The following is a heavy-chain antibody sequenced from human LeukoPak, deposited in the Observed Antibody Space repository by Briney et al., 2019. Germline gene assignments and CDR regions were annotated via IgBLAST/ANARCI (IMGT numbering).Heavy chain of an antibody. CDR1: GASISSYY. D-gene: IGHD3-9*01. CDR3: ASQTALPEFDLLLGDGPGYFDY. CDR2: ILYSGRT. Sequence: SETLSLTCTVSGASISSYYWSWIRHPPGKGLEWITYILYSGRTHYHPSLKSRVTISVHTSKTQFSLKLSSVTAADTAVYYCASQTALPEFDLLLGDGPGYFDYWGQGTLVTVSS. J-gene: IGHJ4*02. V-gene: IGHV4-59*08.